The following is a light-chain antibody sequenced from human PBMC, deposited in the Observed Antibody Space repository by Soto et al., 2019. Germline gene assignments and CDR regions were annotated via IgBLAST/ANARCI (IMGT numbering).Light chain of an antibody. CDR2: EVT. Sequence: QSALSQPPSASGSPGQSVTISCTGTSSDVGSYDYVSWYQQQPGKVPRLMIYEVTKRPSGVPDRFSGSKSGNTASLTVSGLQAEDEADYYCNSYASSDTWVFGGGTKVTVL. V-gene: IGLV2-8*01. CDR1: SSDVGSYDY. CDR3: NSYASSDTWV. J-gene: IGLJ3*02.